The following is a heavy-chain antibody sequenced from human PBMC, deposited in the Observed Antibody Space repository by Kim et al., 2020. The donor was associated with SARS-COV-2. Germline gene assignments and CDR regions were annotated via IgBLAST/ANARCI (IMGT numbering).Heavy chain of an antibody. CDR2: INHSGTT. V-gene: IGHV4-34*01. D-gene: IGHD6-6*01. CDR1: GGSFTGYY. Sequence: SETLSLTCAVYGGSFTGYYWSWIRQPPGKGLEWIGEINHSGTTYYNPSLKSRVTISLDTSKNQFSLKLTSVTAADTVVYYCARGLSDVHWGQGTLVTVSS. CDR3: ARGLSDVH. J-gene: IGHJ4*02.